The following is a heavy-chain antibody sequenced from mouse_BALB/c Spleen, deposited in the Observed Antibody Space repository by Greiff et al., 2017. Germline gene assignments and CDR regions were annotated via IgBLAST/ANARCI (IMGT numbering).Heavy chain of an antibody. V-gene: IGHV1S81*02. CDR3: TKRLRLRGDAMDD. Sequence: QVQLQQPGAELVKPGASVKLSCKASGYPFTSYYMYWVKQRPGQGLEWIGGINPSNGGTNFNEKFKSKATLTVDKSSSTAYMQLSSLTSEDSAVYNSTKRLRLRGDAMDDWGQGTSVTVSS. CDR2: INPSNGGT. J-gene: IGHJ4*01. CDR1: GYPFTSYY. D-gene: IGHD1-2*01.